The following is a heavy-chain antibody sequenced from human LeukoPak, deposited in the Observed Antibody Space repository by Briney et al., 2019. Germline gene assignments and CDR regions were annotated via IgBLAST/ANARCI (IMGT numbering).Heavy chain of an antibody. CDR3: VKGTGGYYYSTMDV. V-gene: IGHV3-64D*09. J-gene: IGHJ6*04. CDR2: ISSNGVTT. Sequence: GGSLRLSCSASGFTSSSYAMHWGRQAPGKGLEYVSAISSNGVTTFYADSVKGRFTISRDNSKNTLFLQMSSLRAEDTAVYYCVKGTGGYYYSTMDVWGKGTTVTVSS. CDR1: GFTSSSYA. D-gene: IGHD1/OR15-1a*01.